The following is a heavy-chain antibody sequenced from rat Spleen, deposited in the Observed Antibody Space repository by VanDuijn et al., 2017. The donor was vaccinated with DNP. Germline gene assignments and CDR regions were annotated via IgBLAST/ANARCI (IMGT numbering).Heavy chain of an antibody. CDR1: GFTFSDYN. Sequence: EVQLVESGGGLVQAGRSLKLSCAASGFTFSDYNMAWVRQAPTRGLEWVASLSFDGTTSYYRDSVKGRFTISRDNAKSSLYLQMDSLRSEDTATYYCTTGLNWFGYWGQGTLVTVSS. CDR2: LSFDGTTS. J-gene: IGHJ3*01. V-gene: IGHV5-20*01. CDR3: TTGLNWFGY.